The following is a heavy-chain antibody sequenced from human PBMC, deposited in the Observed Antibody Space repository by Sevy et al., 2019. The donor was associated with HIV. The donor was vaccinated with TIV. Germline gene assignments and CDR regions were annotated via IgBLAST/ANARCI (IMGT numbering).Heavy chain of an antibody. CDR1: GDSISGYY. Sequence: SETLSLTCTVSGDSISGYYWNWIRQPPGKGLEWFGYLYYSGRTNYNPSLKSRVTISVDTSKNQFSLKLTSLTSADTAVYYCARGAPNYYYGMDVWGQGTTVTVSS. D-gene: IGHD3-16*01. J-gene: IGHJ6*02. V-gene: IGHV4-59*01. CDR2: LYYSGRT. CDR3: ARGAPNYYYGMDV.